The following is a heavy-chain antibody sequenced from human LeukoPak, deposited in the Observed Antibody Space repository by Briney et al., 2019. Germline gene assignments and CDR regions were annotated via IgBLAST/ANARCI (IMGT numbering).Heavy chain of an antibody. CDR1: GFTLSDYY. V-gene: IGHV3-11*01. CDR3: ARRRDLIDY. CDR2: SSSSGTTI. J-gene: IGHJ4*02. Sequence: NTGGSLRLSCAASGFTLSDYYMSWIRQAPGKGLEWVSYSSSSGTTIYYADSVKGRFAISRDNAKNSLYLQMNSLRAEDTAVYYCARRRDLIDYWGQGTLVTVSS.